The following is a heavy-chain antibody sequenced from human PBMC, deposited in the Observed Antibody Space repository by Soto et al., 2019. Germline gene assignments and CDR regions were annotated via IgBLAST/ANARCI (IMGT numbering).Heavy chain of an antibody. J-gene: IGHJ4*02. Sequence: EVQLLESGGGLVQPGGSLRLSCAASGFTFNAYAMTWVRQAPGKGLEWVSAIGGSGGNRNYAASVRGGFTISRDNSKDKVDAQMNSVRGEDTPGYYGARVPSDYITPVAHWGQGILVGVPS. CDR3: ARVPSDYITPVAH. V-gene: IGHV3-23*01. D-gene: IGHD4-4*01. CDR2: IGGSGGNR. CDR1: GFTFNAYA.